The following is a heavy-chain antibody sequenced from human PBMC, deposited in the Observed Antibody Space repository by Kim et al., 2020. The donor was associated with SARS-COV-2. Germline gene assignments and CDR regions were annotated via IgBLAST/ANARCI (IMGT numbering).Heavy chain of an antibody. J-gene: IGHJ4*02. V-gene: IGHV4-59*08. Sequence: SETLSLTCTVSGGSISSYYWSWIRQPPGKGLEWIGYIYYSGSTNYNPSLKSRVTISVDTSKNQFSLKLSSVTAADTAVYYCARHTPPNIVVVPAAMDYWGQGTLVTVSS. CDR2: IYYSGST. D-gene: IGHD2-2*01. CDR1: GGSISSYY. CDR3: ARHTPPNIVVVPAAMDY.